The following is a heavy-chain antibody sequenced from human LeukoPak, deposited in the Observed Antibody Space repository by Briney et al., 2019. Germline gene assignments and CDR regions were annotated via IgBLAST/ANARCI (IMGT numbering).Heavy chain of an antibody. CDR3: ARVMSRSPWLVDAFDI. CDR1: GFTFSDFW. J-gene: IGHJ3*02. V-gene: IGHV3-7*01. D-gene: IGHD6-19*01. CDR2: IKQDGSEK. Sequence: PGGSLRLSCAASGFTFSDFWMNWVRQAPGKGLEWVASIKQDGSEKYYVDSVKGRFSISRDNAKNSLHLQMNSLRAEDTAVYYCARVMSRSPWLVDAFDIWGQGTMVTVSS.